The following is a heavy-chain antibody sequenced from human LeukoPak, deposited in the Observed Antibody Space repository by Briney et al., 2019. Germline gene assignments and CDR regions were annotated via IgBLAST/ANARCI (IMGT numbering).Heavy chain of an antibody. V-gene: IGHV1-24*01. CDR3: AIDVGELLTY. Sequence: GASVKVSCKVSGYTLAELSMHWVRQAPGKGLEWMGGVDPEDGEIIYAQNFQGRVTMTEDTSTDTAYMNLSSPRPEDTAVYYCAIDVGELLTYWGQGTLVTVSS. CDR1: GYTLAELS. D-gene: IGHD3-16*01. J-gene: IGHJ4*02. CDR2: VDPEDGEI.